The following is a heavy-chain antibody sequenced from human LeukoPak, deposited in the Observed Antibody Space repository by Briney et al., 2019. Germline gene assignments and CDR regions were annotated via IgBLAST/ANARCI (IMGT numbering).Heavy chain of an antibody. CDR1: GCSFTSYW. CDR3: ARSKIAAAGTRPYNYGMDV. Sequence: GESLKISCKGSGCSFTSYWIGWVRQMPGKGLEWMGIIYPGDSDTRYSPSFQGQVTISADKSISTAYLQWSSLKASDTAMYYCARSKIAAAGTRPYNYGMDVWGQGTTVTVSS. V-gene: IGHV5-51*01. CDR2: IYPGDSDT. D-gene: IGHD6-13*01. J-gene: IGHJ6*02.